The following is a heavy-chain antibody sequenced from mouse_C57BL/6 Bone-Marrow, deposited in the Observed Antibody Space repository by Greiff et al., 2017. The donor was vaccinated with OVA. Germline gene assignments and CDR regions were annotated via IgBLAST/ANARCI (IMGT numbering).Heavy chain of an antibody. D-gene: IGHD1-1*01. CDR3: ARDAGDSSPYWYFDV. CDR1: GFTFSDFY. Sequence: EVKLVESGGGLVQSGRSLRLSCATSGFTFSDFYMEWVRQAPGKGLEWIAASRNKANDYTTEYSASVKGRFIVSRDTSQSILYLQMDALRAEDTAIYYCARDAGDSSPYWYFDVWGTGTTVTVSS. V-gene: IGHV7-1*01. J-gene: IGHJ1*03. CDR2: SRNKANDYTT.